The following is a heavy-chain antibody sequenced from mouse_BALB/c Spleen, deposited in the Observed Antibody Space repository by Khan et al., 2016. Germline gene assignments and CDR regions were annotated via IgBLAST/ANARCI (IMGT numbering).Heavy chain of an antibody. CDR2: IWGGGST. CDR1: GFSLSRYS. J-gene: IGHJ2*01. Sequence: QVQLQQSGPGLVAPSQSLSITCTVSGFSLSRYSVHWVRQPPGKGLEWLGMIWGGGSTDYHSALKSRLNISKDNSKSQVFLTMNSLQTDDTAMYYFASGAMGLRPRCDYWGQGATLTVSS. D-gene: IGHD2-2*01. V-gene: IGHV2-6-4*01. CDR3: ASGAMGLRPRCDY.